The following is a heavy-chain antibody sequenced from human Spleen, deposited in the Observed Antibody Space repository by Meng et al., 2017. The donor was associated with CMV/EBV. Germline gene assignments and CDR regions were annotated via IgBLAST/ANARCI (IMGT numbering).Heavy chain of an antibody. V-gene: IGHV3-48*03. Sequence: GESLKISCAASGFTFSSYEMNWVRQAPGKGLEWVSYISSSGSTIYYADSVKGRFTISRDNAKNSLYLQMNSLRAEDTAVYYCARDRYTYYYDSSSPDAFDIWGQGTMVTVSS. CDR1: GFTFSSYE. CDR3: ARDRYTYYYDSSSPDAFDI. D-gene: IGHD3-22*01. CDR2: ISSSGSTI. J-gene: IGHJ3*02.